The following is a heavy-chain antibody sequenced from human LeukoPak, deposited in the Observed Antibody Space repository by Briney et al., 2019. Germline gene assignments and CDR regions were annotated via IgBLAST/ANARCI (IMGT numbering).Heavy chain of an antibody. CDR3: ATVTRGSVAGLYFFEY. Sequence: SETLSLTCAVYGGSFSGYYRSWIRQPPGKGLEWIGEINHSGSTNYNPSLKSRVTISVDTSKNQFSLKLSSVTAADTAVYYCATVTRGSVAGLYFFEYWGQGTLVTVSS. V-gene: IGHV4-34*01. CDR2: INHSGST. D-gene: IGHD6-19*01. CDR1: GGSFSGYY. J-gene: IGHJ4*02.